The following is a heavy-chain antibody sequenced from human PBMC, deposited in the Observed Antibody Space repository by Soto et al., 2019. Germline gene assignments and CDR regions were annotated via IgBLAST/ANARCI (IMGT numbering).Heavy chain of an antibody. CDR1: GFTFISYW. D-gene: IGHD3-3*01. J-gene: IGHJ1*01. Sequence: GGSLRLSCAASGFTFISYWMSWVLQAPGKGLEWVANIKQDGSEKYYVDSVKGRFTISRDNAKNSLYLQMNSLRAEDTAVYYCARDEHYDVWSGYCTPAGYSHNRGTGTLVTVYS. V-gene: IGHV3-7*01. CDR2: IKQDGSEK. CDR3: ARDEHYDVWSGYCTPAGYSHN.